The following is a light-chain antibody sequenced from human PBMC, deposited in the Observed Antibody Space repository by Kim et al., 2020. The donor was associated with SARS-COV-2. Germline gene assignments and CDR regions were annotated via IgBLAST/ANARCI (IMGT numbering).Light chain of an antibody. CDR1: ESLIHSNGYNY. Sequence: IVVTQSPVSLSVTPGESASISCRSSESLIHSNGYNYLSWYVQRPGQSPKLLIFLGSSRAAGVPDRFSASGSGTHFTLRVSRLEASDVGFYFCTQSLQPPLTFGGGTKVDIK. CDR2: LGS. V-gene: IGKV2-28*01. CDR3: TQSLQPPLT. J-gene: IGKJ4*01.